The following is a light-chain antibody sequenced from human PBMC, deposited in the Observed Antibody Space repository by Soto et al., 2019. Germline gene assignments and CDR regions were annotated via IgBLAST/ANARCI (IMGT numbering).Light chain of an antibody. J-gene: IGLJ2*01. V-gene: IGLV2-14*01. CDR2: EVS. CDR3: CSYAGSSARVQ. CDR1: SSDVDTYKY. Sequence: SVLTQPASVSGSPGQSITISCTGTSSDVDTYKYVSWYQQHPVKAPKLMIYEVSYRPSGVSDRFSGSKSGNTASLTISGLQDEDEADYYSCSYAGSSARVQFGGGSKVTV.